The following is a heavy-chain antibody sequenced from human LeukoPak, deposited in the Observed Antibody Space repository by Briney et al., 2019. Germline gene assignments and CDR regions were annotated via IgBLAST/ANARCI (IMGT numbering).Heavy chain of an antibody. CDR3: AKGVTWSGYYTGILRFDP. CDR1: GFTFDDYA. V-gene: IGHV3-9*01. Sequence: SLRLSCAASGFTFDDYAMHWVRQAPGKGLEWVSGISWNSGSIGYADSVKGRFTISRDNAKNSLYLQMNSLRAEDTALYYCAKGVTWSGYYTGILRFDPWGQGTLVTVSS. CDR2: ISWNSGSI. D-gene: IGHD3-3*01. J-gene: IGHJ5*02.